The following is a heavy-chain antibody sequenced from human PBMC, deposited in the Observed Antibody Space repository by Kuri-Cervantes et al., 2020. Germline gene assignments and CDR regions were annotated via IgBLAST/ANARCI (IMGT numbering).Heavy chain of an antibody. D-gene: IGHD2-21*01. CDR1: CGSFSGYY. V-gene: IGHV4-34*01. J-gene: IGHJ4*02. CDR2: INHSGST. Sequence: GSLRLSCAVYCGSFSGYYWSWIRQPPGKGLEWIGEINHSGSTNYNPSLKGRVTISVDTSKNQFYLKLSSVTAADTAVYYCARDPRGTILRPQANDYWGQGTLVTVSS. CDR3: ARDPRGTILRPQANDY.